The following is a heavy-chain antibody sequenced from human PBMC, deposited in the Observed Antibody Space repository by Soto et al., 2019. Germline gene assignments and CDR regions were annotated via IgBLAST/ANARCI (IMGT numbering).Heavy chain of an antibody. V-gene: IGHV3-66*01. D-gene: IGHD3-16*01. J-gene: IGHJ4*02. CDR3: ASSRGTYNDF. Sequence: PGGSLRLSCAASGFTVSNTYMGWVRQAPGKGLEWVPLIYSGGTTYYADSVKGRFAISRDNSKNTLYLQMNSLRAEDTAIYYCASSRGTYNDFWGQGTLVTVSS. CDR2: IYSGGTT. CDR1: GFTVSNTY.